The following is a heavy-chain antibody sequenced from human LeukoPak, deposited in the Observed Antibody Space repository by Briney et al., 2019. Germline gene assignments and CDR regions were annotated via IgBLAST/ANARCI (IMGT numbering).Heavy chain of an antibody. CDR2: IKQDGSEK. V-gene: IGHV3-7*01. J-gene: IGHJ3*02. D-gene: IGHD7-27*01. CDR1: GFTFSSYW. CDR3: ARVLRTGRGDAFDI. Sequence: GGSLRLSCAASGFTFSSYWMSWVRQAPGKGLEWVANIKQDGSEKYYVDSVKGRFTISRDNAKNSLYLQMNSLRAEDTAVYYCARVLRTGRGDAFDIWGQGTMVTVSS.